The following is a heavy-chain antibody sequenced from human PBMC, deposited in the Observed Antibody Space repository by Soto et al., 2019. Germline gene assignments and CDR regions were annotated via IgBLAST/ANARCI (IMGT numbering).Heavy chain of an antibody. Sequence: QVQLVQSGAEVKKPGASVRVSCKASGYTFTSYYKHWVRQAPGQGLEWMAIVNPTGGSTNYAQKFQGRVTVTFDTSTSTVFMELNSLRYEDTAVYYCARHLAAGDSWGQGTLVTVSS. V-gene: IGHV1-46*03. CDR3: ARHLAAGDS. CDR2: VNPTGGST. J-gene: IGHJ4*02. CDR1: GYTFTSYY. D-gene: IGHD6-25*01.